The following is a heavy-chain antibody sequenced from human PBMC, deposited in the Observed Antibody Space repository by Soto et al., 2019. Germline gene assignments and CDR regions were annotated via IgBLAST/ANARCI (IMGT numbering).Heavy chain of an antibody. J-gene: IGHJ4*02. V-gene: IGHV3-30-3*01. CDR3: ARGSDLSHRMAAMVKKFDY. Sequence: GGSLRLSCAASGFTFSSYAMHWVRQAPGKGLEWVAVISYDGSNKYYADSVKGRFTISRDNSKNTLYLQMNSLRAEDTAVYYCARGSDLSHRMAAMVKKFDYWGQGTLVTVSS. D-gene: IGHD5-18*01. CDR1: GFTFSSYA. CDR2: ISYDGSNK.